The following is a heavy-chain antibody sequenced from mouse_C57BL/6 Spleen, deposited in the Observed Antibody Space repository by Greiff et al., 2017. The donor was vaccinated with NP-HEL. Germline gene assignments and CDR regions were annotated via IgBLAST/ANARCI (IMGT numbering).Heavy chain of an antibody. D-gene: IGHD4-1*01. CDR1: GFTFSSYA. CDR3: TTSGLNWVFDY. CDR2: ISSGGDYI. V-gene: IGHV5-9-1*02. J-gene: IGHJ2*01. Sequence: EVKLMESGEGLVKPGGSLKLSCAASGFTFSSYAMSWVRQTPEKRLEWVAYISSGGDYIYYADTVKGRFTISRDNARNTLYLQMSSLKSEDTAMYYCTTSGLNWVFDYWGQGTTLTVSS.